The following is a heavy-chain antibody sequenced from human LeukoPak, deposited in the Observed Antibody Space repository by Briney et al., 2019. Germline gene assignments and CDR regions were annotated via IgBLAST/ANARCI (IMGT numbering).Heavy chain of an antibody. CDR1: GFTFSSYG. D-gene: IGHD2-2*01. V-gene: IGHV3-30*18. CDR2: ISYDGSNK. Sequence: GRSLRLSCAASGFTFSSYGMHWVRQAPGKGLEWVAVISYDGSNKYYADSVKGRFTISRDNSKNMLYLQMNSLRAEDTAVYYCAKNPDEGLVVVPAAPGLDIWGQGTMVTVSS. J-gene: IGHJ3*02. CDR3: AKNPDEGLVVVPAAPGLDI.